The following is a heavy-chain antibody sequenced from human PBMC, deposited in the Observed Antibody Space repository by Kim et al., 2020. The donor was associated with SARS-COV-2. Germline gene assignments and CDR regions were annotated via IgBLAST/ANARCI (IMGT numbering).Heavy chain of an antibody. CDR3: ARVQRKYYYGSGSYSPSYYFDY. CDR2: IYYSGST. D-gene: IGHD3-10*01. J-gene: IGHJ4*02. CDR1: GGSISSYY. V-gene: IGHV4-59*01. Sequence: SETLSLTCTVSGGSISSYYWSWIRQPPGKGLEWIGYIYYSGSTNYNPSLKSRVTISVDTSKNQFSLKLSSVTAADTAVYYCARVQRKYYYGSGSYSPSYYFDYWGQGTLVTVSS.